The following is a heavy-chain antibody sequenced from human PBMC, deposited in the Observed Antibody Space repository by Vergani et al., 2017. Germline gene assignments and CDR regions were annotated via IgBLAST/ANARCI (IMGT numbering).Heavy chain of an antibody. CDR3: AHARVMTMIGVDPGVHDFDY. CDR1: GFPLSTSGVG. D-gene: IGHD3-22*01. CDR2: IYWDDDK. V-gene: IGHV2-5*02. Sequence: QITLKESGPTLVTPTQTLTLTRTFSGFPLSTSGVGVGWIRQPPGKALEWLALIYWDDDKRYSPSLKSRLTITKDTSKNHVVLTMTNMDPVDTATYYCAHARVMTMIGVDPGVHDFDYWGQGTLVTVSS. J-gene: IGHJ4*02.